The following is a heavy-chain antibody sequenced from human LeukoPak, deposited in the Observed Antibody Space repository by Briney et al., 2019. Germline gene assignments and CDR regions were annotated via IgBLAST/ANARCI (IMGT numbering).Heavy chain of an antibody. CDR1: GFTFSDHY. CDR3: AKDEGALVVVPAAMDFDY. J-gene: IGHJ4*02. D-gene: IGHD2-2*01. CDR2: IRYDGSNK. Sequence: TGGSLRLSCAASGFTFSDHYMDWVRQAPGKGLEWVAFIRYDGSNKYYADSVKGRFTISRDNSKNTLYLQMNSLRAEDTAVYYCAKDEGALVVVPAAMDFDYWGQGTLVTVSS. V-gene: IGHV3-30*02.